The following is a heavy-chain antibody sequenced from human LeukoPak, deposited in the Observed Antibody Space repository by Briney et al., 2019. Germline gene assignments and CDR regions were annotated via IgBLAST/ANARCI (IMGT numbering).Heavy chain of an antibody. CDR3: ARGWGSGTYRDAFDI. D-gene: IGHD1-26*01. Sequence: SETLSLTCAVYGRSFSGYYWSWIRQPPGKGLEWIGEINHSGSTNHNPSLKSRVTISVDASKHHFSLKLSSVTAADTAVYYCARGWGSGTYRDAFDIWGQGTMVT. V-gene: IGHV4-34*01. CDR2: INHSGST. CDR1: GRSFSGYY. J-gene: IGHJ3*02.